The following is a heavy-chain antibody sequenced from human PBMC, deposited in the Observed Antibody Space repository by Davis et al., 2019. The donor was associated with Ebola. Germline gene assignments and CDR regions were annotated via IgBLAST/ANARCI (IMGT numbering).Heavy chain of an antibody. Sequence: SGPTLVKPTQTLSLTCTLSGFSLSTGGMRVSWIRQPPGKALEWLARIDWDDDKYYSTSLKTRLTISKDTSKNQVVLTMTNMDPVDTATYYCARTAIVVADYYFDYWGQGTLVTVSS. V-gene: IGHV2-70*04. CDR2: IDWDDDK. CDR1: GFSLSTGGMR. D-gene: IGHD6-19*01. J-gene: IGHJ4*02. CDR3: ARTAIVVADYYFDY.